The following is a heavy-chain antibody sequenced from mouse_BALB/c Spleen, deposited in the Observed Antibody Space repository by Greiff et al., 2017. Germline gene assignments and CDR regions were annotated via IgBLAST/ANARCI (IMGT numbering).Heavy chain of an antibody. CDR1: GYTFTSYW. J-gene: IGHJ4*01. V-gene: IGHV1S127*01. CDR2: IDPSDSYT. CDR3: TRRGNAMDY. Sequence: VKLQQPGAELVKPGASVKMSCKASGYTFTSYWMHWVKQRPGQGLEWIGVIDPSDSYTSYNQKFKGKATLTVDTSSSTAYMQLSSLTSEDSAVYYCTRRGNAMDYWGQGTSVTVSS.